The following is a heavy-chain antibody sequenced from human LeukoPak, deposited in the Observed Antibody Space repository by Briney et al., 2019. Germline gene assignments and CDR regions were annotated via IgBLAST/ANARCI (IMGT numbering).Heavy chain of an antibody. V-gene: IGHV3-53*01. J-gene: IGHJ4*02. CDR2: RQPGNVS. CDR1: GFTFSSYS. Sequence: GGSLRLSCAASGFTFSSYSMNWVRQAPGKGLEWVSVRQPGNVSYYADSVKGRFTTSTDNSKNILYLQIKDLRAEDTALYYCARERDYDTYFDYWGQGTLVIVSS. D-gene: IGHD3-22*01. CDR3: ARERDYDTYFDY.